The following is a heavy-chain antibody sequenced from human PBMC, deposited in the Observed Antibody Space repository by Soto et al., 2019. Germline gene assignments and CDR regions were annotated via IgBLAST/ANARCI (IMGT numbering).Heavy chain of an antibody. J-gene: IGHJ4*02. Sequence: SETLSLTCTVSGGSISSSSYYWDWIRQPPGKGLQWIGNIYYSGSTYYNPSLKSRVTISVDTSKNQFSLKLSSVTAADTAVYYCALQRGSGSTSFDYWGQGNLLTVSS. CDR2: IYYSGST. CDR1: GGSISSSSYY. CDR3: ALQRGSGSTSFDY. V-gene: IGHV4-39*01. D-gene: IGHD6-19*01.